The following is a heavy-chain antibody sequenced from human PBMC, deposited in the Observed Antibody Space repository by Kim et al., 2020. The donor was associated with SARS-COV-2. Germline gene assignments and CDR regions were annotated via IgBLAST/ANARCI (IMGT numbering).Heavy chain of an antibody. CDR2: ISPSGHDV. CDR3: SRDPRPLDY. J-gene: IGHJ4*02. V-gene: IGHV3-11*01. Sequence: GGSLRLSCTASGFKFGDFYMSWIRQAPGKGLESLLYISPSGHDVKYADSVKGRFTISRDNAKNSLYLQMNSLRDEDTAVYYCSRDPRPLDYWGQGTLVTVSS. CDR1: GFKFGDFY.